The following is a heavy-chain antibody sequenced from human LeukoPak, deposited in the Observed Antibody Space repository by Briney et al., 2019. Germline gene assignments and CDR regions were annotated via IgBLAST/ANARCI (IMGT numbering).Heavy chain of an antibody. CDR2: VDGDGSGA. Sequence: GGSLRLSCAASGFTFRNHWMHWVRQAPGKGLVWVSRVDGDGSGASYADFVRGRFTISRDNAKDTLYLQMNSLRAEDTAVYYCAKVDQLLPDYWGQGTLVTVSS. CDR3: AKVDQLLPDY. V-gene: IGHV3-74*01. J-gene: IGHJ4*02. D-gene: IGHD2-2*01. CDR1: GFTFRNHW.